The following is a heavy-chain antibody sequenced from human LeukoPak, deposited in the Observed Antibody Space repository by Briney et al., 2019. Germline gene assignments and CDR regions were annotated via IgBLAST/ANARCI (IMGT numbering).Heavy chain of an antibody. J-gene: IGHJ5*02. CDR3: ARVGAYNWFDP. CDR1: GDSVSSYY. Sequence: SETLSLTCTVFGDSVSSYYWSWIRQPPGKGLEWIEYIYYTGSTNYNPSLKSRVTISVDTSKNQFSLKLSSVTAADPAVYYCARVGAYNWFDPWGQGTLVTVSS. V-gene: IGHV4-59*02. D-gene: IGHD3-10*01. CDR2: IYYTGST.